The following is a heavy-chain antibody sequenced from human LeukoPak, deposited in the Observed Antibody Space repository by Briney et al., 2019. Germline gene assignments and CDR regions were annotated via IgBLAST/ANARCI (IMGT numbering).Heavy chain of an antibody. Sequence: SSETLSLTCAVYGGSCRGYYWSWIRQPPGKGLEWIGEINHSGSTNYNPSLKSRVTISVDTSKNQFSLKLSSVTAADTAVYYCARRSFPYYDFWSGWYNWFDPWGQGTLVTVSS. J-gene: IGHJ5*02. CDR3: ARRSFPYYDFWSGWYNWFDP. V-gene: IGHV4-34*01. CDR2: INHSGST. D-gene: IGHD3-3*01. CDR1: GGSCRGYY.